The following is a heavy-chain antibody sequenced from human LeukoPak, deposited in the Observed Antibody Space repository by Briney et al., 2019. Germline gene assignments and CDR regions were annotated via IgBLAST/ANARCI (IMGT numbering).Heavy chain of an antibody. CDR3: ASGPYSSSP. CDR2: INGTGSTT. CDR1: GFIFGNYY. D-gene: IGHD6-13*01. Sequence: GGSLRLSCEASGFIFGNYYMSWVRQAPGKGLEWVAAINGTGSTTYHADSVKGRFTISRDNSKSTLYLQMNSLRAEDTAVYYCASGPYSSSPWGQGTLVTVSS. J-gene: IGHJ5*02. V-gene: IGHV3-23*01.